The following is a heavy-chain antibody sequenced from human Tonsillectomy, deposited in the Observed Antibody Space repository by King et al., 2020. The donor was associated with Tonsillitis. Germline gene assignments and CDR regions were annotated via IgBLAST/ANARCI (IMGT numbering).Heavy chain of an antibody. V-gene: IGHV3-9*01. Sequence: GKRGEAGGGVVQTGRVMRRVGEGEGFTGDDDAMKGVRKGRGKGGEGGGSMKGNSDTIEYADSVRGRFTISRDNAKNSLYLQMNSLKAEDTAFYYCAKDTAYNDYPYWYFDLWGRGTLVTFSS. D-gene: IGHD4-11*01. CDR1: GFTGDDDA. CDR3: AKDTAYNDYPYWYFDL. CDR2: MKGNSDTI. J-gene: IGHJ2*01.